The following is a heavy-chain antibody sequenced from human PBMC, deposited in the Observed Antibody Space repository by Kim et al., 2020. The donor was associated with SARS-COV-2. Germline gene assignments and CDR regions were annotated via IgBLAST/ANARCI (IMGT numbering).Heavy chain of an antibody. J-gene: IGHJ6*02. CDR3: ARDPPIIYYYYGMDV. V-gene: IGHV3-7*01. Sequence: DSVKGRFTISRDNAKNSLYLQMNSLRAEDTAVYYCARDPPIIYYYYGMDVWGQGTTVTVSS. D-gene: IGHD1-20*01.